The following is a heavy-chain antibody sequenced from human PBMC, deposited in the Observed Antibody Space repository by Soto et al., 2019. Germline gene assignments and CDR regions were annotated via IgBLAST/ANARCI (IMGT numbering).Heavy chain of an antibody. J-gene: IGHJ5*02. CDR3: ARHLAVSGTFNWFDP. CDR1: GGSVRSGDCY. CDR2: IYYSGTI. D-gene: IGHD6-13*01. Sequence: SETLSLTCTVSGGSVRSGDCYWSWIRQPPGKGLEWIGNIYYSGTIDYSPSLKSRVTISVDASKNQFSLKLSSVTAADTAVYYCARHLAVSGTFNWFDPRGQGTLVTVSS. V-gene: IGHV4-61*08.